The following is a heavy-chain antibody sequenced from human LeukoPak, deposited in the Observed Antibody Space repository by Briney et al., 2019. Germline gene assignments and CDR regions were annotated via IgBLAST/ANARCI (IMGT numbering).Heavy chain of an antibody. V-gene: IGHV3-30*02. CDR2: IRYDGTNK. J-gene: IGHJ4*02. Sequence: GGSLRLSCAASGFTFSVYGMHWVRQAPGKGLEWVAFIRYDGTNKHYADSVKGRFTISRDNSKNTLYLQINSLRTEDTAVYYCAKDSPTRFLEWLPPDYWGQGTLATVSS. CDR3: AKDSPTRFLEWLPPDY. CDR1: GFTFSVYG. D-gene: IGHD3-3*01.